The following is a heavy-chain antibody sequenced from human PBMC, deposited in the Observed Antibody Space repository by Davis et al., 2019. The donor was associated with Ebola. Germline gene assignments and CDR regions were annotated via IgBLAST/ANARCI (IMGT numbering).Heavy chain of an antibody. V-gene: IGHV3-21*01. J-gene: IGHJ6*03. CDR2: ISSSSSYI. Sequence: GESLKISCAASGFTFSSYSMNWVRQAPGKGLEWVSSISSSSSYIYYADSVKGRFTISRDNAKNSLYLQMNSLRAEDTAVYYCAREGYYYYMDVWGKGTTVTVSS. CDR3: AREGYYYYMDV. CDR1: GFTFSSYS.